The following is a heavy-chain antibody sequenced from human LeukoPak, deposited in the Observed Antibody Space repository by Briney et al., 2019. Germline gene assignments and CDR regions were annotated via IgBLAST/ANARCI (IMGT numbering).Heavy chain of an antibody. V-gene: IGHV4-4*07. CDR1: GGSINNYY. CDR2: IYTSGST. Sequence: SETLSLTCTVSGGSINNYYWSWIRQPAGKGLEWIGLIYTSGSTNYNPSLKIRVTISVDTSKNQFSLKLSSVTAADTAVYYCARAVWFGELLTGSLDYWGQGTLVTVSS. CDR3: ARAVWFGELLTGSLDY. J-gene: IGHJ4*02. D-gene: IGHD3-10*01.